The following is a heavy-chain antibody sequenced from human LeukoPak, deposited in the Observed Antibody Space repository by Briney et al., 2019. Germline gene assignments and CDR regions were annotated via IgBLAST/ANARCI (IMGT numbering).Heavy chain of an antibody. D-gene: IGHD3-3*01. CDR1: GGSFSGYY. Sequence: SGTLSLTCAVYGGSFSGYYWSWIRQPPGKGLEWIGEINHSGSTNYNPSLKSRVTISVDTSKNQFSLKLSSVTAADTAVYYCARALRAYYDFWSGYTRPDNWFDPWGQGTLVTVSS. CDR2: INHSGST. V-gene: IGHV4-34*01. CDR3: ARALRAYYDFWSGYTRPDNWFDP. J-gene: IGHJ5*02.